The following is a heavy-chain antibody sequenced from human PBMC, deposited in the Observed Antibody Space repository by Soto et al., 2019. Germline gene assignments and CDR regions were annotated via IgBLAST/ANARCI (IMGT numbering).Heavy chain of an antibody. J-gene: IGHJ4*01. Sequence: PSETLSLTCAVYGGSFSGYYWSWIRQPPGKGLEWIGEINHSGSTNYNPSLKSRVTISVDTSKNQFSLKLSSVTAADTAVYYCARVLGGYGSGSYYTDYWGHGTLVTVS. CDR3: ARVLGGYGSGSYYTDY. V-gene: IGHV4-34*01. CDR2: INHSGST. CDR1: GGSFSGYY. D-gene: IGHD3-10*01.